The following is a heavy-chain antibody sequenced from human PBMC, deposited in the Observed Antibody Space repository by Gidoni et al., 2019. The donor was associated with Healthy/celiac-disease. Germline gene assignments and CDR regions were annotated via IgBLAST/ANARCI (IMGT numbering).Heavy chain of an antibody. CDR3: ARAFSRIAVRTRYYYGMDV. Sequence: QVQLQESGPGLVKPSQTLSLTCTVSGCSISSGGYYWSWIRQHPGKGLEWIGYIYYSGSTYYNPSLKSRVTISVDTSKNQFSLKLSSVTAADTAVYYCARAFSRIAVRTRYYYGMDVWGQGTTVTVSS. CDR2: IYYSGST. J-gene: IGHJ6*02. CDR1: GCSISSGGYY. V-gene: IGHV4-31*03. D-gene: IGHD6-19*01.